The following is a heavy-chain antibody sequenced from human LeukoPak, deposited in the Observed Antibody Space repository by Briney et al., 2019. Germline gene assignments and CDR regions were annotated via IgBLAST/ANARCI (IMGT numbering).Heavy chain of an antibody. V-gene: IGHV3-74*01. CDR1: GFTFRSYW. Sequence: GGSLRLSCAASGFTFRSYWMHWVRQAPGKGLVWVSRINSDGSFTSYADSVKGRFTISRDNAKDTLYLQMNSLRAEDTAVYYCARLLGHCTGSSCYTGTLWFDPWGQGTLVTVSS. CDR2: INSDGSFT. CDR3: ARLLGHCTGSSCYTGTLWFDP. D-gene: IGHD2-15*01. J-gene: IGHJ5*02.